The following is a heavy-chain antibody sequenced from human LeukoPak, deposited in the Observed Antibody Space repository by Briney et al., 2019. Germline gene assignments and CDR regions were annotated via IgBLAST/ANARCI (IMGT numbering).Heavy chain of an antibody. J-gene: IGHJ4*02. CDR1: GFTFSSYG. V-gene: IGHV3-33*01. CDR3: ARDFASLVDTAMVTMNFDY. Sequence: PGGSLRLSCAASGFTFSSYGMHWVRQAPGKGLEWVAVIWYDGSNKYYADSVKGRFTISRDNSKNTLYLQMNSLRAEDTAVYYCARDFASLVDTAMVTMNFDYWGQGTLVTVSS. CDR2: IWYDGSNK. D-gene: IGHD5-18*01.